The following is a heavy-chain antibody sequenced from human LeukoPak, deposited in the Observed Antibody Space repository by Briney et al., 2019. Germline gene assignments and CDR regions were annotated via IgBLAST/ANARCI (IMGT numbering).Heavy chain of an antibody. CDR3: ARDHSDSGSYLYYGMDV. CDR1: GGTFSSYA. CDR2: ISAYNGNT. D-gene: IGHD1-26*01. J-gene: IGHJ6*02. Sequence: ASVEVSCKASGGTFSSYAISWVRQAPGQGLEWMGWISAYNGNTNYAQKLQGRVTMTTDTSTSTAYMELRSLRSDDTAVYYCARDHSDSGSYLYYGMDVWGQGTTVTVSS. V-gene: IGHV1-18*01.